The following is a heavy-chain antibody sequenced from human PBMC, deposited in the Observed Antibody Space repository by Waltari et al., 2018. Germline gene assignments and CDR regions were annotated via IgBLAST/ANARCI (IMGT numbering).Heavy chain of an antibody. CDR1: GFTFSSYG. J-gene: IGHJ4*02. Sequence: QVQLVESGGGVVQPGGSLRLSCAASGFTFSSYGMHRVRQAPGKGLEWVAFIRYDGSNKYYADSVKGRFTISRDNSKNTLYLQMNSLRAEDTAVYYCAKDRMTTVTTPLGYWGQGTLVTVSS. D-gene: IGHD4-17*01. V-gene: IGHV3-30*02. CDR3: AKDRMTTVTTPLGY. CDR2: IRYDGSNK.